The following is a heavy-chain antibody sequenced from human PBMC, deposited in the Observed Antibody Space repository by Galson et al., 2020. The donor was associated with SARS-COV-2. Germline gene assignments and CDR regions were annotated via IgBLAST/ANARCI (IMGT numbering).Heavy chain of an antibody. D-gene: IGHD3-10*01. Sequence: GGSLRLYCAASGFTVSSDYMTWVRQAPGKGLEWISVIFIAGDTNYADSVRGRFTISRDNSKNTLFLQMNSLRVEDTAVYYCTTPGGADWGQGTRVTVSS. CDR1: GFTVSSDY. CDR3: TTPGGAD. CDR2: IFIAGDT. V-gene: IGHV3-53*01. J-gene: IGHJ4*02.